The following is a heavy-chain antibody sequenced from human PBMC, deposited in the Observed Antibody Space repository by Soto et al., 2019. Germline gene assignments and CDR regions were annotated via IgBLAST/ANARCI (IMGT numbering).Heavy chain of an antibody. J-gene: IGHJ4*02. Sequence: GASVKVSCKASGGIFSSYAISWVRQAPGQGLEWMGGIIPIFGTANYAQKFQGRVTITADNSENTLYLQMDSLGAEDTAIYFCARTPETGGYYYYFDNWSQGTLVTVSS. CDR2: IIPIFGTA. D-gene: IGHD3-22*01. V-gene: IGHV1-69*06. CDR1: GGIFSSYA. CDR3: ARTPETGGYYYYFDN.